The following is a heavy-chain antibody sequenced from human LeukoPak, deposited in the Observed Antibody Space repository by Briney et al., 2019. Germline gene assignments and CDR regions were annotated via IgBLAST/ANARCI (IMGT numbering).Heavy chain of an antibody. CDR2: VKGDGRHT. CDR1: GFTFTTYW. Sequence: PGGSLRLSCAASGFTFTTYWMHWVRQPPGKVLVWVSRVKGDGRHTNYAEFVTGRVTISRDNAKNTVYLQMNSLRAEDTAVYYCARSEYEYGYGHWGLDVWGQGTTVTVSS. V-gene: IGHV3-74*01. D-gene: IGHD3-16*01. J-gene: IGHJ6*02. CDR3: ARSEYEYGYGHWGLDV.